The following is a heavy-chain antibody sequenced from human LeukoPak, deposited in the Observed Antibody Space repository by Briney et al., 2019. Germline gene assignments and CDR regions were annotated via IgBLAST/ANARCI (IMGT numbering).Heavy chain of an antibody. Sequence: PSETLSLTCTVSCGSISSYYWRWIRQPPGKGLEWLGYIYYSGSTNYSPSLQSRVTISVDTSKNQFSLKLSSVTAADTAVYYCARGDILTDGWYYFDYWGQGTLVSVSS. J-gene: IGHJ4*02. CDR2: IYYSGST. CDR1: CGSISSYY. D-gene: IGHD3-9*01. CDR3: ARGDILTDGWYYFDY. V-gene: IGHV4-59*01.